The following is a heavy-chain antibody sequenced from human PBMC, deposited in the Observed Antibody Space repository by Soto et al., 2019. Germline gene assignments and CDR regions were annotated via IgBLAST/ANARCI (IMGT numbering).Heavy chain of an antibody. J-gene: IGHJ4*02. D-gene: IGHD3-22*01. CDR3: ARAPPYYYDSSGYTYYFDY. CDR2: IYYSGST. Sequence: SETLSLTCTVSGGSISSGSYYWNWIRQHPGKGLEWIGYIYYSGSTYYNSSLKSRVTISVDTSKNQFSLELSSVTAADTAIYYCARAPPYYYDSSGYTYYFDYWGQGTLVTVSS. V-gene: IGHV4-31*03. CDR1: GGSISSGSYY.